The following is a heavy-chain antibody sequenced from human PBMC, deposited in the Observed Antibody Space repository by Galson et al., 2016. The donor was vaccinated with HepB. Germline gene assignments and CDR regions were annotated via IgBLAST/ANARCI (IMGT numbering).Heavy chain of an antibody. CDR1: GFTFTNYA. V-gene: IGHV3-23*01. D-gene: IGHD6-19*01. J-gene: IGHJ4*02. CDR2: ITGSDGST. CDR3: AKGSNGWTKFIDF. Sequence: SLRLSCAASGFTFTNYAMSWVRQAPGKGLEWVSGITGSDGSTRYVDSVKGRFIISRDNTKNTLYLQMDSLRAEDTAVYYCAKGSNGWTKFIDFWGQGTLVTVSS.